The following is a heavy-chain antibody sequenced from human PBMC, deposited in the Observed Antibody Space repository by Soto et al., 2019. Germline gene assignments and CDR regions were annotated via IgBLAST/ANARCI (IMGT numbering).Heavy chain of an antibody. V-gene: IGHV5-51*01. CDR3: ARFKYCSGGSCYSWYYYYGMDV. CDR2: IYPGDSDT. J-gene: IGHJ6*02. Sequence: PGESLKISCNGSGYIFTSYWIGWVRQMPGKGLEWMGIIYPGDSDTRYSPSFQGQVTISADKSISTAYLQWSSLKASDTAMYYCARFKYCSGGSCYSWYYYYGMDVWGQGTTVTVSS. D-gene: IGHD2-15*01. CDR1: GYIFTSYW.